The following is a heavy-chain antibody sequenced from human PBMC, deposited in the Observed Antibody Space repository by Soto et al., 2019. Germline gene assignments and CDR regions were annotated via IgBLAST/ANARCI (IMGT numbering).Heavy chain of an antibody. CDR3: ARVDKWVGELLYGVDGWFVP. CDR2: ISAYNGNT. J-gene: IGHJ5*02. V-gene: IGHV1-18*01. CDR1: GYTFTSYG. D-gene: IGHD3-10*01. Sequence: QVQLVQSGAEVKKPGASVKVSCKASGYTFTSYGISWVRQAPGQGLEWMGWISAYNGNTNYAQKLQGRVTMTTDTSTSTAYMERRSLRSDGTAVYYCARVDKWVGELLYGVDGWFVPWGRGTLVTVSS.